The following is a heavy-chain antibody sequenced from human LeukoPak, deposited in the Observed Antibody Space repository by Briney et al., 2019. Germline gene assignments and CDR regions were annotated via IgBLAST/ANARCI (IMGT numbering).Heavy chain of an antibody. CDR2: INHSGST. V-gene: IGHV4-34*01. J-gene: IGHJ4*02. Sequence: SETLSLTCAVYGGSFSGYYWSWIRQPPGKGLEWIGEINHSGSTNYNPSLKSRGTISVDTSKNQFSLKLSSVTAADTAVYYCARHKSDYGDYHAHWGQGTLVTVSS. CDR3: ARHKSDYGDYHAH. CDR1: GGSFSGYY. D-gene: IGHD4-17*01.